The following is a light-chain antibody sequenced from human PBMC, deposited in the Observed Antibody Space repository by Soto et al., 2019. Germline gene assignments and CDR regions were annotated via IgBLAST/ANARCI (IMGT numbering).Light chain of an antibody. J-gene: IGKJ2*01. CDR3: QQSYTTPVYT. V-gene: IGKV1-39*01. Sequence: DIPMTQSPSSLSASVGDRVTITCRASQNIIFYLNWYQLKPGKAPKLLIYAASNLQSGVPSRFSGSGSGTEFTLTISSLQPEDFAAYFCQQSYTTPVYTFGQGTKLEIK. CDR1: QNIIFY. CDR2: AAS.